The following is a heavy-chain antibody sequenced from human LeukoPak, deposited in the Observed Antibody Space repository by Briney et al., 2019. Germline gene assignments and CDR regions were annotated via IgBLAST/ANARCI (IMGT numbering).Heavy chain of an antibody. Sequence: SQTLSLTCTVSGGSISSGSYYWSWIRQPAGKGLEWIGRIYTSGSTNYNPSLKSRVTISVDTSKNQFSLKLSSVTAADTAVYYCARGPTWGCSSTSCYLPPYYYYYMDVWGKGTTVTVSS. V-gene: IGHV4-61*02. CDR3: ARGPTWGCSSTSCYLPPYYYYYMDV. CDR1: GGSISSGSYY. J-gene: IGHJ6*03. CDR2: IYTSGST. D-gene: IGHD2-2*01.